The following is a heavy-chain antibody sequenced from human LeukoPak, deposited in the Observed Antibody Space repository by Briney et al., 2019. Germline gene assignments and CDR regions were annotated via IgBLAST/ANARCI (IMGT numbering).Heavy chain of an antibody. J-gene: IGHJ4*02. CDR3: TRPSKYYDFWNGYPPFDY. CDR1: GGTFSSHG. CDR2: VIPIFGIT. Sequence: SVKVSCKTSGGTFSSHGISWVRLAPGQGLEWMGTVIPIFGITNYAQNFQDRVTITADVSTSTGYMELSSLRSEDTATYYCTRPSKYYDFWNGYPPFDYWGQGTLVTVSS. D-gene: IGHD3-3*01. V-gene: IGHV1-69*13.